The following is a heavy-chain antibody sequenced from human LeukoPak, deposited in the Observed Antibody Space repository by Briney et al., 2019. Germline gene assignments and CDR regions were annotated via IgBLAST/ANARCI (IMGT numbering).Heavy chain of an antibody. Sequence: SETLSLTCTVSGGSISSYYWSWIRQPPGKGLEWIGYIYYSGSTNYNPSLKSRVTISVDTSKNQFSLKLSSVTAADTAVYYCARVNRGSYFSTYYFDYWGQGTLVTVSS. CDR3: ARVNRGSYFSTYYFDY. CDR2: IYYSGST. V-gene: IGHV4-59*01. D-gene: IGHD1-26*01. CDR1: GGSISSYY. J-gene: IGHJ4*02.